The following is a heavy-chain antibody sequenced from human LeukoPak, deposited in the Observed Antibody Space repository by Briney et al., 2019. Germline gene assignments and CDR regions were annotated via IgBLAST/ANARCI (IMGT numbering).Heavy chain of an antibody. Sequence: GGSLRLSCAASGFTFSSYWMSWVRQAPGKGLEWVANIKQDGSEKYYVDSVKGRFTISRDNAKNSLYLQMNSLRAEDTAVYYCAKDPEIGYMDVWGKGTTVTVSS. J-gene: IGHJ6*03. CDR1: GFTFSSYW. CDR2: IKQDGSEK. D-gene: IGHD1-14*01. CDR3: AKDPEIGYMDV. V-gene: IGHV3-7*03.